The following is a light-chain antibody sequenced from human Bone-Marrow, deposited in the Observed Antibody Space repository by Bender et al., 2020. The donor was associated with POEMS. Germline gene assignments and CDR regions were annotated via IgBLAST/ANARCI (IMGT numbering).Light chain of an antibody. CDR2: GYN. CDR3: SSYTTSNTGV. J-gene: IGLJ3*02. CDR1: SSNTGSGYD. V-gene: IGLV1-40*01. Sequence: QSVLTQPPSVSGAPGQRVTISCTGSSSNTGSGYDINWYQHLPGTAPKLLIYGYNNRPSGVPDRFSGSKSGTSASLAISGLQAEDEADYYCSSYTTSNTGVFGGGTKLTVL.